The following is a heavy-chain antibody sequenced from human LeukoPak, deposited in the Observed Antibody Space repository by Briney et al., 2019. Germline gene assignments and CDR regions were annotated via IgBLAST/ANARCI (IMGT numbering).Heavy chain of an antibody. CDR3: ATEPGIGYAFDF. J-gene: IGHJ3*01. Sequence: WGTLRLSCAASGITFSNDWMSWGWQSQGKGLELVANINPYGSERNYANSVKSRLTITRDNAKTSLSLQLKSLRAEDTAVYYCATEPGIGYAFDFWGQGRMVTVSS. CDR2: INPYGSER. CDR1: GITFSNDW. D-gene: IGHD2-15*01. V-gene: IGHV3-7*01.